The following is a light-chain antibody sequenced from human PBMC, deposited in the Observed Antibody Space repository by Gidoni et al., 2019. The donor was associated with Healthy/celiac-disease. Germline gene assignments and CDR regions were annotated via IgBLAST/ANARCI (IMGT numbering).Light chain of an antibody. CDR2: ASS. CDR3: CSYAGSWV. V-gene: IGLV2-23*01. CDR1: SSDVGSYNL. Sequence: QSALTQPASVSGSPGQSITISCTGTSSDVGSYNLVSCYQPHPGKAPKLMIYASSKRPSGVSNRFSGSKSGNTASLTISGLQAEDEADYYCCSYAGSWVFGGGTKLTV. J-gene: IGLJ3*02.